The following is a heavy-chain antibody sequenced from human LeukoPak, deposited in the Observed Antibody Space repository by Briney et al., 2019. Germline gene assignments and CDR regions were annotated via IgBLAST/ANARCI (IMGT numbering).Heavy chain of an antibody. J-gene: IGHJ3*02. D-gene: IGHD3-22*01. CDR1: GGTFSSYA. V-gene: IGHV1-69*06. CDR3: ARDSSYYYDSSGLDAFDI. Sequence: ASVKVSCKASGGTFSSYAISWVRQAPGQGLEWMGGIIPIFGTANYAQKFQGRVTITADKSTSTAYMELSSLRSEDTAVYYCARDSSYYYDSSGLDAFDIWGQGTMVTVSS. CDR2: IIPIFGTA.